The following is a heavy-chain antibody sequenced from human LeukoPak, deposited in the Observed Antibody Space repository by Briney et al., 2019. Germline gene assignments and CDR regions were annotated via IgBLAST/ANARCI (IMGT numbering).Heavy chain of an antibody. CDR3: AARYCSSTSCLLGGYAFDI. V-gene: IGHV1-58*01. J-gene: IGHJ3*02. D-gene: IGHD2-2*01. CDR1: GFTFTSSA. Sequence: SVKVSGKASGFTFTSSAVQWVRQARGQRLEWIGWIVVGSGNTNYAQKFQERVTISRDMSTSTAYMELSSLRSEDTAVYYCAARYCSSTSCLLGGYAFDIWGQGTMVTVSS. CDR2: IVVGSGNT.